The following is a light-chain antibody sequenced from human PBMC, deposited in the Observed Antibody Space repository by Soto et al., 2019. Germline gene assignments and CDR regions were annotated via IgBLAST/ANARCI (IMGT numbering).Light chain of an antibody. J-gene: IGKJ4*02. CDR3: QQYGNSPLT. CDR1: QGGSSY. CDR2: DAS. Sequence: EIILTQTPATRSLSARERATLSYIGRQGGSSYLAWYQQKPGQAPRLLIYDASSRATGIPARFSGSGSGTDFTLTISRLEPEDFAVYYCQQYGNSPLTFGGGTKVDIK. V-gene: IGKV3-11*01.